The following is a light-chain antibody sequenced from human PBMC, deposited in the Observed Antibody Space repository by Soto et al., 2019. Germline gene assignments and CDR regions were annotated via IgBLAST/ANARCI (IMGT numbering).Light chain of an antibody. CDR2: GAS. Sequence: DIQMTQSPSTLSASLGDRVTIICRASQDIRGWLAWYQKKPGKGPKLLIHGASNLQSGVPSRFSGSGSGTEFTLTINNLQAEDFATYFCQQANKFPRDFGPGTTVEIK. CDR3: QQANKFPRD. V-gene: IGKV1-12*01. J-gene: IGKJ3*01. CDR1: QDIRGW.